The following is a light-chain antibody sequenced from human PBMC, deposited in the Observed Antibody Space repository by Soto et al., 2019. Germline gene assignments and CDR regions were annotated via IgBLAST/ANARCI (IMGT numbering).Light chain of an antibody. CDR3: CTYAGSSFYV. CDR1: HTDVGSYDR. Sequence: QSALTQPASVSGSPGQSITISCTGTHTDVGSYDRVSWYQHHPGKAPKMLIYEGTKRPSGVSSRFSGSKSGNTASLTISGLQAEDEAHYYCCTYAGSSFYVFGTGTKVTVL. J-gene: IGLJ1*01. CDR2: EGT. V-gene: IGLV2-23*01.